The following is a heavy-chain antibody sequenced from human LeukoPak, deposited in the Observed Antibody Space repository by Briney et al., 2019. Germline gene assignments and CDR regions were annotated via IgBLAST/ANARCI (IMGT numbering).Heavy chain of an antibody. Sequence: GGSLRLSCAASGFTFSSYSMNWVRQAPGKGLEGFSYISSSSSTIYYADSVKGRFTISRDNAKNSLYLQMNSLRAEDTAVYYCARDNGYSYGEFDYWGQGTLVTVSS. CDR1: GFTFSSYS. J-gene: IGHJ4*02. V-gene: IGHV3-48*01. CDR2: ISSSSSTI. CDR3: ARDNGYSYGEFDY. D-gene: IGHD5-18*01.